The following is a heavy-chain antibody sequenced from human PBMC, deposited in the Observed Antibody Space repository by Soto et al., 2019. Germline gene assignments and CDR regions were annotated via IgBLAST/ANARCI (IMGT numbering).Heavy chain of an antibody. CDR2: NIPMFRTT. V-gene: IGHV1-69*06. Sequence: SVKVSCKASGDTFGRNAIHWVRQAPVQGLEWMGGNIPMFRTTNYAQKFKGRLTIYADKFTGTAYMEMTSLRSEDTAVYYCTRDGDSPDSGYWGQ. J-gene: IGHJ4*01. CDR1: GDTFGRNA. D-gene: IGHD2-21*01. CDR3: TRDGDSPDSGY.